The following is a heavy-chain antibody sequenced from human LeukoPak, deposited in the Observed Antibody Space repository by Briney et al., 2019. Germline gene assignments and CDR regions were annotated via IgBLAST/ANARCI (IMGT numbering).Heavy chain of an antibody. CDR3: ARGRPRGEPHYMDV. CDR1: GGSFIGYY. V-gene: IGHV4-34*01. J-gene: IGHJ6*03. D-gene: IGHD3-10*01. Sequence: PSETLSLTCAVYGGSFIGYYWTWMRQPPGKGLEWIGDINHSGSSNHNPSLKSRVTISVDTSKNQFSLKLSSMTAADTAVYYCARGRPRGEPHYMDVWSKGTTVTVSS. CDR2: INHSGSS.